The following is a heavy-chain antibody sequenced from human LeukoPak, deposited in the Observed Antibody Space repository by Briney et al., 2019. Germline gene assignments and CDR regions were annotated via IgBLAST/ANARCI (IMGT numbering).Heavy chain of an antibody. CDR3: ARGKVSGWYPYYFDH. Sequence: SETLSLTCTVSGGSISSGSYYWSWIRQPAGKGLEWIGRIYTSGSTNYNPSLKSRVTISVDTSKNQFSLKLSSVTAADTAVYYCARGKVSGWYPYYFDHWGQGTLVTVSS. J-gene: IGHJ4*02. D-gene: IGHD6-19*01. V-gene: IGHV4-61*02. CDR1: GGSISSGSYY. CDR2: IYTSGST.